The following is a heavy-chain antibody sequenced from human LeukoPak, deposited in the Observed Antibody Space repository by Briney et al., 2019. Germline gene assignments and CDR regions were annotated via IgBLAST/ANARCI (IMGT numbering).Heavy chain of an antibody. Sequence: GGSLRLSCAASGFTFSSYAMSWVRQAPGKGLEWVSAISGSGGSTYYADSVKGRFTISRDNSKNTLYLQMNSLRAADTAVYYCAKDAPVNIVVVPAANSWSQGTLVTVSS. CDR3: AKDAPVNIVVVPAANS. D-gene: IGHD2-2*01. V-gene: IGHV3-23*01. J-gene: IGHJ4*02. CDR2: ISGSGGST. CDR1: GFTFSSYA.